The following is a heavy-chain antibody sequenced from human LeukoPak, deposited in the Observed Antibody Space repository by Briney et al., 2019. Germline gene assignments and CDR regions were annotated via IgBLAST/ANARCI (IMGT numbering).Heavy chain of an antibody. J-gene: IGHJ4*02. V-gene: IGHV3-53*01. CDR2: IYSGGST. CDR3: ARSYTAMVRSLVY. D-gene: IGHD5-18*01. Sequence: GGSLRLSCAASGFTFSSNYMSWVRQAPGKGLEWVSVIYSGGSTYYADSVTGRFTISRDNSKNTLYLQMNSLRAEDTAVYYCARSYTAMVRSLVYWGQGTLDTVSS. CDR1: GFTFSSNY.